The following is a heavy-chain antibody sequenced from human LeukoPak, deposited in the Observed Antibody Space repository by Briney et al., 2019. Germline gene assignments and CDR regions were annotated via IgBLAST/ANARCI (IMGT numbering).Heavy chain of an antibody. D-gene: IGHD3-22*01. Sequence: ASVKVSCKASGYTFTSYGISWVRQAPGQGLEWMGWISVYNGNTNYAQKLQGRVTMTTDTSTSTAYMELRSLRSDDTAVYYCARDTYYDSSGYPDYWGQGTLVTVSS. V-gene: IGHV1-18*01. CDR2: ISVYNGNT. CDR1: GYTFTSYG. J-gene: IGHJ4*02. CDR3: ARDTYYDSSGYPDY.